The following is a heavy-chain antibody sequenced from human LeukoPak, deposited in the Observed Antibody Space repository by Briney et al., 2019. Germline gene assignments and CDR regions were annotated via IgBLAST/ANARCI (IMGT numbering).Heavy chain of an antibody. D-gene: IGHD3-16*01. J-gene: IGHJ6*03. CDR1: GFTFDDYA. CDR3: GKDIWDAHYYYYMDV. V-gene: IGHV3-43*02. CDR2: ISGDGGST. Sequence: PGGSLRLSCAASGFTFDDYAMHWVRQAPGKGLEWVSLISGDGGSTYYADSVKGRFTISRDNSKNSLYLQMNSLRTEDTALYYCGKDIWDAHYYYYMDVWGKGTTVTVSS.